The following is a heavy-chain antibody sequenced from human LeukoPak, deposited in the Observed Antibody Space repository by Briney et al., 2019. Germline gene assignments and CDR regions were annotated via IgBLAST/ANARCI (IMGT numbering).Heavy chain of an antibody. D-gene: IGHD6-13*01. V-gene: IGHV4-39*01. CDR2: IYYSGST. J-gene: IGHJ4*02. Sequence: SETLSLTCTVSGGSISSSSYYWGWIRQPPGKGLEWIGSIYYSGSTYYNPSLKSRVTISVDTSKNQFSLNLNSVTAADTAVYYCATTYSSSWSPPDYWGQGTLVTVSS. CDR3: ATTYSSSWSPPDY. CDR1: GGSISSSSYY.